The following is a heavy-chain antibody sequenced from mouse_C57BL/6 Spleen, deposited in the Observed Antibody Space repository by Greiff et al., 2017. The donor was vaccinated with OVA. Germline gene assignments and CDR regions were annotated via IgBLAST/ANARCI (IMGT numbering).Heavy chain of an antibody. Sequence: QVQLQQSGPELVKPGASVKISCKASGYAFSSSWMNWVKQRPGKGLEWIGRIYPGDGDTNYNGKFKGKATLTADKSSSTAYMQLSSLTSEDSAVYFCARNYYGSSYVDAMDYWGQGTSVTVSS. J-gene: IGHJ4*01. CDR1: GYAFSSSW. D-gene: IGHD1-1*01. V-gene: IGHV1-82*01. CDR3: ARNYYGSSYVDAMDY. CDR2: IYPGDGDT.